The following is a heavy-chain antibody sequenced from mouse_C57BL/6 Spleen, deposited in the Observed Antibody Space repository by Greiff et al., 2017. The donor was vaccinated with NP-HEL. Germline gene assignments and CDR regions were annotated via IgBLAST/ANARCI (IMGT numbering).Heavy chain of an antibody. J-gene: IGHJ3*01. Sequence: VQLKESGAELVKPGASVKISCKASGYAFSSYWMNWVKQRPGKGLEWIGQIYPGDGDTNYNGKFKGKATLTADKSSSTAYMQLSSLTSEDSAVYFCASPGSSWFAYWGQGTLVTVSA. CDR3: ASPGSSWFAY. CDR1: GYAFSSYW. D-gene: IGHD1-1*01. V-gene: IGHV1-80*01. CDR2: IYPGDGDT.